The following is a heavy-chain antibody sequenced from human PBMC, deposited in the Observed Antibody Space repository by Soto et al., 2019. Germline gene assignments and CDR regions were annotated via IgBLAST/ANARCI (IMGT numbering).Heavy chain of an antibody. J-gene: IGHJ6*02. Sequence: GGSLRLSCAASGFTFSSYAMHWVRQAPGKGLEWVAVISYDGSNKYYADSVKGRFTISRDNSKNTLYLQMNSLRAEDTAVYYCASGKDTAMVPYYYYGMDVWGQGTTVTV. D-gene: IGHD5-18*01. V-gene: IGHV3-30-3*01. CDR3: ASGKDTAMVPYYYYGMDV. CDR1: GFTFSSYA. CDR2: ISYDGSNK.